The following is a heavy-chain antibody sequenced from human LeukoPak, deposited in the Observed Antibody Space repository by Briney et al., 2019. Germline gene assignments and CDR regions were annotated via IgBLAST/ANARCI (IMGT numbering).Heavy chain of an antibody. V-gene: IGHV1-8*01. CDR2: MNPNSGNT. Sequence: ASVTVSCRASGYTFTSYDINWVGQAPGQGREWMGWMNPNSGNTGYAQKFQGRVTMTRNTSISTAYMELSSLRSDDTAVYYCARDHGGKVDRYFDVWGRGTLVTVSS. D-gene: IGHD2-15*01. J-gene: IGHJ2*01. CDR3: ARDHGGKVDRYFDV. CDR1: GYTFTSYD.